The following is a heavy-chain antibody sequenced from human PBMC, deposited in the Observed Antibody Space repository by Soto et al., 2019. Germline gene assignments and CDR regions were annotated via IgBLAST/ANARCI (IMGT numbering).Heavy chain of an antibody. CDR3: ATWRNWFDP. CDR2: IKPSSGDT. Sequence: VQLVQSGAEAKKPGASVKVSCKASGNTFSSYYINWVRQAPGQGLEWVGLIKPSSGDTIYAQKLQGRITLTIDTSTSTVYMELSSLTSEDTAMYYCATWRNWFDPWGQGTLVTVS. V-gene: IGHV1-46*04. J-gene: IGHJ5*02. CDR1: GNTFSSYY.